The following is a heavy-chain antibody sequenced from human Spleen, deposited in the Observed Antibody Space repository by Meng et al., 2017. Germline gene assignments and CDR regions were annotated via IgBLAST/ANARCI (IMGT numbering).Heavy chain of an antibody. CDR2: ISSSGSTI. D-gene: IGHD5-12*01. CDR3: ARVFRGYSGYEWFDP. V-gene: IGHV3-11*04. J-gene: IGHJ5*02. CDR1: GFTFSDYY. Sequence: GESLKISCAASGFTFSDYYMSWIRQAPGKGLEWVSYISSSGSTIYYADSVKGRFTISRDNAKNSLYLQMNSLRAEDTAVYYCARVFRGYSGYEWFDPWGQGTLVTVSS.